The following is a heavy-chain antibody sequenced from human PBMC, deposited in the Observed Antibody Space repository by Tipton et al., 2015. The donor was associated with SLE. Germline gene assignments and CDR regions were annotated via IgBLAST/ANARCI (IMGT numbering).Heavy chain of an antibody. J-gene: IGHJ4*02. CDR3: ASGAGCSGTSCSHPFDY. CDR2: IYYSGST. Sequence: TLSLTCTVSGGSISSSSYYWGWIRQPPGKGLEWIGSIYYSGSTYYNPSLKSRVTISVDTSKNQFSLKLSSVTAADTAVYYCASGAGCSGTSCSHPFDYWGQGTLVTVSS. V-gene: IGHV4-39*07. D-gene: IGHD2-2*01. CDR1: GGSISSSSYY.